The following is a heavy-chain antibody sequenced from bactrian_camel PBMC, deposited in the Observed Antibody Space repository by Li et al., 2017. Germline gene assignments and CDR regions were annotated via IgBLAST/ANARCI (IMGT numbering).Heavy chain of an antibody. CDR3: AADRYGGSWNLGALCVRTQYEHNY. CDR2: IDTGDGST. D-gene: IGHD6*01. CDR1: GYTFNTY. Sequence: QLVESGGGSALAGGSVRLSCAASGYTFNTYSWFRQAPGKEREGVAAIDTGDGSTYYLNSVEGRFTISHDNAKNTLYLQMNSLKPEDTAIYYCAADRYGGSWNLGALCVRTQYEHNYWGQGTQVTVS. V-gene: IGHV3S28*01. J-gene: IGHJ4*01.